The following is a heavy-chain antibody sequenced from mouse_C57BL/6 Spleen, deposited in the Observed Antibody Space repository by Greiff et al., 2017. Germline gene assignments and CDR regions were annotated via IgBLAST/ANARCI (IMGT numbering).Heavy chain of an antibody. CDR2: IYPGDGDT. CDR1: GYAFSSSW. J-gene: IGHJ2*01. Sequence: QVQLQQSGPELVKPGASVKISCKASGYAFSSSWMNWVKQRPGKGLEWIGRIYPGDGDTNYNGKFKGKATLTADKSSSTDYMQLSSLTSEDSAVYFCANFITTVGGGYYFDYWGQGTTLTVSS. CDR3: ANFITTVGGGYYFDY. V-gene: IGHV1-82*01. D-gene: IGHD1-1*01.